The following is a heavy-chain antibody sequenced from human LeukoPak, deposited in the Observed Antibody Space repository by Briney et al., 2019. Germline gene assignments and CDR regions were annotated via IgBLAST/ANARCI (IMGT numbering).Heavy chain of an antibody. Sequence: SGPTLVKPTQTLTLTCTFSGFSLSTSGVGVGWIRQPPGKALEWLALIYWNDDKRYSPSLKSRLTITKDTSKNQVVLTMTNMDPVDTATYYCARALTVTTAYYFDYWGQGTLVTVSS. J-gene: IGHJ4*02. CDR1: GFSLSTSGVG. D-gene: IGHD4-11*01. CDR2: IYWNDDK. CDR3: ARALTVTTAYYFDY. V-gene: IGHV2-5*01.